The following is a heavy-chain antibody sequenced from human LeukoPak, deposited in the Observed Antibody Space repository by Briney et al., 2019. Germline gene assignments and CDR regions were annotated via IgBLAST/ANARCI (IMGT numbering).Heavy chain of an antibody. CDR2: ISHSGST. CDR3: ATLAARRYNYYYYYMDV. V-gene: IGHV4-34*01. J-gene: IGHJ6*03. CDR1: GGSFSGYY. Sequence: PSETLSLTCAVYGGSFSGYYWSWIRQPPGKGLEWIGEISHSGSTNYNPSLKSRVTISVDTSKNQFSLKLSSVTAADTAVYYCATLAARRYNYYYYYMDVWGKGITVTVSS. D-gene: IGHD6-6*01.